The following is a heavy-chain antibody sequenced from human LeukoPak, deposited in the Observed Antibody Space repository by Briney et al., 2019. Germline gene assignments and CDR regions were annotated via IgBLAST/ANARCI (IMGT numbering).Heavy chain of an antibody. V-gene: IGHV3-30*18. D-gene: IGHD4-17*01. CDR3: AKAPGMTTVTTAY. CDR1: GFTFSSYG. J-gene: IGHJ4*02. Sequence: PGGSLRLSCAASGFTFSSYGMHWVRQAPGKGLEWVAVISYDGSNKYYADSVKGRFTISRDNSKNTLYLQMNSLRAEDTAVYYCAKAPGMTTVTTAYWGQGTLVTVSS. CDR2: ISYDGSNK.